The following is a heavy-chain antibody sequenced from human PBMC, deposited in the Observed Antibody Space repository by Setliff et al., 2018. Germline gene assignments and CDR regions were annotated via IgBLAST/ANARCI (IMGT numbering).Heavy chain of an antibody. CDR1: GGSFSAYY. V-gene: IGHV4-34*01. J-gene: IGHJ6*03. Sequence: SETLSLTCAVYGGSFSAYYWSWIRQPPGRGLGWIGEINHSGSTNYNPSRKSRVIISVDTSLNQVSLELSAVTAADTAVYYCARVPKIWVKGNYYSYYMDVWGQGTTVTVSS. CDR2: INHSGST. CDR3: ARVPKIWVKGNYYSYYMDV. D-gene: IGHD3-10*01.